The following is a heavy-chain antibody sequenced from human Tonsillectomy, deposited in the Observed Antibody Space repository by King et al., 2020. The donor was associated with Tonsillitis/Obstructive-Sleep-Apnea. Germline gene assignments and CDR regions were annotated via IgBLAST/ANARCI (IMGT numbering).Heavy chain of an antibody. CDR3: ARGPSVGATQVDY. Sequence: VQLVESGGGVVQLGRSLRLSCAASGFTFSSYGMHWVRQAPGKGLEWVAVIWNDGSNKYYADSVKGRFTISRDNSKNTLYLQMNSLRAEDTAVYYCARGPSVGATQVDYWGQGTLVTVSS. CDR2: IWNDGSNK. V-gene: IGHV3-33*01. CDR1: GFTFSSYG. D-gene: IGHD1-26*01. J-gene: IGHJ4*02.